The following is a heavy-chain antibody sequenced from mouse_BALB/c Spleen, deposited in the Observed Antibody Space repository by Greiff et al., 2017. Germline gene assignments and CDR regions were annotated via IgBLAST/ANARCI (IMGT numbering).Heavy chain of an antibody. Sequence: EVQLQESGPSLVKPSQTLSLTCSVTGDSITSGYWNWIRKFPGNKLEYMGYISYSGSTYYNPSLKSRISITRDTSKNLYYLQLNSVTTEDTATYYCARYYRYDEGFDYWGQGTTLTVSS. D-gene: IGHD2-14*01. CDR2: ISYSGST. J-gene: IGHJ2*01. CDR3: ARYYRYDEGFDY. V-gene: IGHV3-8*02. CDR1: GDSITSGY.